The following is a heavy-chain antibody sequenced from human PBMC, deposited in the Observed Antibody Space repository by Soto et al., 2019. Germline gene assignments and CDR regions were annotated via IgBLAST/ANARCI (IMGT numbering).Heavy chain of an antibody. Sequence: QVQLVESGGGVVKPGGSLRLSCVASGFSFSDYYLHWIRQAPGKGLEWVSYLSTSSSYTNYADSVKGRFTISRDNARNSLYLQMSSLRSDDTAVYYFARDRDSMIRGVYQHWGQGTLVIVS. J-gene: IGHJ1*01. D-gene: IGHD3-10*01. CDR2: LSTSSSYT. CDR3: ARDRDSMIRGVYQH. V-gene: IGHV3-11*05. CDR1: GFSFSDYY.